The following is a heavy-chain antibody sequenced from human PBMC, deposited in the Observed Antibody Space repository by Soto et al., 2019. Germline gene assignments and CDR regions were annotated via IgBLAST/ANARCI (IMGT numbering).Heavy chain of an antibody. V-gene: IGHV3-9*01. J-gene: IGHJ5*02. CDR2: ISWNSGSI. CDR3: TSSGSYDIAWFDP. CDR1: GFTFDDYG. D-gene: IGHD3-10*01. Sequence: GGSLRLSCAASGFTFDDYGIHWVRQGPGKGLEWVSGISWNSGSIGYADSVKGRFTISRDNAKNTLYLQLNSLRAEDTAVYYCTSSGSYDIAWFDPWGQGTLVTVS.